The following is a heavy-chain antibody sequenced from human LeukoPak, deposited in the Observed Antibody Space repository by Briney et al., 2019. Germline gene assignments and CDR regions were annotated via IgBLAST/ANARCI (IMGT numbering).Heavy chain of an antibody. CDR2: MNPNSGNT. Sequence: ASVKVSCKASGYTFTSYDINWVRQATGQGLEWMGWMNPNSGNTNYAQKLQGRVTMTTDTSTSTAYMELRSLRSDDTAVYYCARDYSIAAAGIWFDPWGQGTLVTVSS. J-gene: IGHJ5*02. CDR3: ARDYSIAAAGIWFDP. D-gene: IGHD6-13*01. V-gene: IGHV1-18*01. CDR1: GYTFTSYD.